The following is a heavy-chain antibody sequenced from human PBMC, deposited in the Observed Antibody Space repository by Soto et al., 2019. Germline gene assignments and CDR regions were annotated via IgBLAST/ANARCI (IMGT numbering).Heavy chain of an antibody. CDR2: ISAYNGNT. J-gene: IGHJ6*02. Sequence: ASVKVSGKASGYTFTSYGISWVRQAPGQGLEWMGWISAYNGNTNYAQKLQGRVTMTTDTSTSTAYMELRSLRSDDTAVYYCARDPPRIAAAGTLGMDVWGQGTTVTVSS. V-gene: IGHV1-18*04. CDR3: ARDPPRIAAAGTLGMDV. D-gene: IGHD6-13*01. CDR1: GYTFTSYG.